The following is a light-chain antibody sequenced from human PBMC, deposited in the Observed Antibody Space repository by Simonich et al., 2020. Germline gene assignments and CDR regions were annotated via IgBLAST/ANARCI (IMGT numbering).Light chain of an antibody. CDR3: SSYTSSSTWV. V-gene: IGLV2-14*01. J-gene: IGLJ3*02. CDR2: DVS. CDR1: SSDVGGYKY. Sequence: QSALTQPASVSGSPGQSITISCTGTSSDVGGYKYVSWYQQHPGKAPKLMIYDVSKRPSGVSNRFSGSKSGNTASLTISGLQADDEADYYCSSYTSSSTWVFGGGTKLTVL.